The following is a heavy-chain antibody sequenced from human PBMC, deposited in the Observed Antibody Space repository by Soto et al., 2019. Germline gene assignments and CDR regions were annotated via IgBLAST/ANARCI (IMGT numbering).Heavy chain of an antibody. V-gene: IGHV3-30*18. CDR3: AKVRGRARYYDSSGYPDY. CDR1: GFTFSSYG. D-gene: IGHD3-22*01. J-gene: IGHJ4*02. CDR2: VSYDGSNK. Sequence: SLRLSCAAAGFTFSSYGMHWVRQAPGKGLEWVAVVSYDGSNKYYADSVKGRFTISRDNSKNTLYLQMNSLRAEDTAVYYCAKVRGRARYYDSSGYPDYWGQGTLVTVSS.